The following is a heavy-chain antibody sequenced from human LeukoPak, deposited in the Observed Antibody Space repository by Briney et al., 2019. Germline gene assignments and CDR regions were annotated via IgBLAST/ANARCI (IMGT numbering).Heavy chain of an antibody. J-gene: IGHJ4*02. CDR3: ARDLGGTLDY. CDR1: GYTFTSYD. V-gene: IGHV1-46*01. D-gene: IGHD3-16*01. CDR2: INPSGGST. Sequence: ASVKVSCKASGYTFTSYDINWVRQATGQGLEWMGIINPSGGSTSYAQKFQGRVTMTGDMSTSTVYMELSSLRSEDTAVYYCARDLGGTLDYWGQGTLVTVSS.